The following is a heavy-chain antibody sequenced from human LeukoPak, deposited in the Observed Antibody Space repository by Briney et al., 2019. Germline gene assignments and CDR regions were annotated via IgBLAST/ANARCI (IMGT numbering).Heavy chain of an antibody. V-gene: IGHV4-61*02. CDR1: GNSISSGDNY. CDR2: IYTSGST. CDR3: ARARSSGYPDY. J-gene: IGHJ4*02. Sequence: SQTLSLTCTVSGNSISSGDNYWSWIRQPAWKGLEWIGRIYTSGSTNYNPSLKSRVTISLDTSKTQFSLKLSSVTAADTAVYYCARARSSGYPDYWGQGTLVTVSS. D-gene: IGHD3-22*01.